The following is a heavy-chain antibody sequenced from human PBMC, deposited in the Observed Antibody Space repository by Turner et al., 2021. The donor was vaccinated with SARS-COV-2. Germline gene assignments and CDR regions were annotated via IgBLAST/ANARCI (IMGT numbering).Heavy chain of an antibody. Sequence: QLQLQESGPGLMKPSKTPALTFTVSGGSIRRRSYCLGWIRQPPGKGLEGIGSMLEWGRTYYTTTRKSRVTIYVHTSKTKFCLKLSSVTAVETAMYYCASNWEWFGESPEIKYNWFDPWGQGTLVTVSS. CDR2: MLEWGRT. V-gene: IGHV4-39*01. D-gene: IGHD3-10*01. CDR3: ASNWEWFGESPEIKYNWFDP. J-gene: IGHJ5*02. CDR1: GGSIRRRSYC.